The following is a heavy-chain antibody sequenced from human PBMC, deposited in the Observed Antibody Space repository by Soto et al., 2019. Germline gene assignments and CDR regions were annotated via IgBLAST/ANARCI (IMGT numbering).Heavy chain of an antibody. D-gene: IGHD3-10*01. Sequence: QVQLVESGGGLVKPGGSLTLSCAASGFSLSDYSMSWIRQAPGKGLEWVSYISSSISYTHYADSVKGRFTASRDNAKKSVFLHLNCLRAEDTSVYYCARDGQTYGQGDYWGQGTLVTVS. CDR1: GFSLSDYS. CDR2: ISSSISYT. CDR3: ARDGQTYGQGDY. J-gene: IGHJ4*02. V-gene: IGHV3-11*06.